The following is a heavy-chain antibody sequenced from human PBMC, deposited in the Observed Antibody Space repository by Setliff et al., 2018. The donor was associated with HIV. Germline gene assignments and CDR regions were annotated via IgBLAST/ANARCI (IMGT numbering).Heavy chain of an antibody. V-gene: IGHV3-23*01. D-gene: IGHD3-22*01. CDR2: ISGSGRST. CDR3: ARDRASSGYYARFDH. Sequence: GGSLRLSCAASGFTFSSYAMNWVRQAPGKGLEWVSAISGSGRSTYYANSVKGRFTISRDNSTNTLWLQMNSLRAEDTAIYYCARDRASSGYYARFDHWGQGTLVTVSS. J-gene: IGHJ4*02. CDR1: GFTFSSYA.